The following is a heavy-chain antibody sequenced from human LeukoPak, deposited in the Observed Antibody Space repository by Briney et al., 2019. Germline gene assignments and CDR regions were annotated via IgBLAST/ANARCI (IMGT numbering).Heavy chain of an antibody. CDR3: AKNAGDGGYYYYMDV. J-gene: IGHJ6*03. D-gene: IGHD3-16*01. CDR1: GFTFNNYA. CDR2: ISGGGDTS. Sequence: GGSLRLSCAASGFTFNNYAMSWVRQAPGKGLEWVSSISGGGDTSYYADSVRGRFTISRDTSKNMLFLQMDSLRAEDTAIYCCAKNAGDGGYYYYMDVWGKGTTVTVSS. V-gene: IGHV3-23*01.